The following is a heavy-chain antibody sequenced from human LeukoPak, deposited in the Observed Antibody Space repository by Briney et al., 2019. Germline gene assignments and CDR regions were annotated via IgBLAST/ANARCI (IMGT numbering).Heavy chain of an antibody. CDR2: ITSSGAAT. J-gene: IGHJ4*02. CDR1: GFTFSSYA. D-gene: IGHD3-22*01. V-gene: IGHV3-23*01. CDR3: AKDRPNYYGSNGHYYKLNGDC. Sequence: PGGSLRLSCAASGFTFSSYAMSWVRQAPGKGLEWVSSITSSGAATYYADPVKGRITISRDNSDNTLYLQMNSLRAEDTAVYYCAKDRPNYYGSNGHYYKLNGDCWGQGTLVTVSS.